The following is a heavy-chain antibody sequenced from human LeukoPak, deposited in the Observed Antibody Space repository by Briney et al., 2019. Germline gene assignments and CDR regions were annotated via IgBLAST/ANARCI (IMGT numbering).Heavy chain of an antibody. V-gene: IGHV1-2*02. CDR1: GYTFTGYY. CDR3: AREGDSSSDNDAFDI. D-gene: IGHD6-13*01. J-gene: IGHJ3*02. CDR2: INPNSGGT. Sequence: ASVKVSCKASGYTFTGYYMHWVRQAPGQGLEWMGWINPNSGGTNYAQKFQGRVTMTRGTSISTAYMELSRLRSDDTAVYYCAREGDSSSDNDAFDIWGQGTMVTVSS.